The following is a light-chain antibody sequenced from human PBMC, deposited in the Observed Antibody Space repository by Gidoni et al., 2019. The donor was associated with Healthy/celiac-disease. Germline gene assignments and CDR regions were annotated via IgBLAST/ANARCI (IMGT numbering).Light chain of an antibody. Sequence: DIQLTQSPSTLSASVGDRVTITCRASQSISSWLAWYQQKPGKAPKLLIYKASSLESGVPSRFSGSGSGTEFTLTISSLQPDDFATYYCQQYNSYPLTFGGGTRVEIK. CDR3: QQYNSYPLT. J-gene: IGKJ4*01. V-gene: IGKV1-5*03. CDR1: QSISSW. CDR2: KAS.